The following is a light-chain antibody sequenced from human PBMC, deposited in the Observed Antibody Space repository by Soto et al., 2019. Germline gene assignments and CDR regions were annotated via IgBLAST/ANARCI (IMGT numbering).Light chain of an antibody. CDR2: LAS. J-gene: IGKJ5*01. CDR3: QQYNNWPIT. Sequence: EVVLTQSPATLSVSPGERATLSCRASHNINTILAWYQQKPGQAPRLLIYLASTMATGIPARFSGSGSGTEFALTITSLQSEDFAVYYCQQYNNWPITFGQGTRLEI. CDR1: HNINTI. V-gene: IGKV3-15*01.